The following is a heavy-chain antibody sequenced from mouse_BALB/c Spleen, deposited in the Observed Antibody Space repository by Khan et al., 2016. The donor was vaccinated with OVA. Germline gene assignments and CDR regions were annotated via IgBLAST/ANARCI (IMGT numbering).Heavy chain of an antibody. Sequence: QVQLQQSGPELVRPGVSVKISCKGSGYTFTDYAMHWVKQSHAKSLEWIGLISTYSGNTNYNQKFKGKATMTVDKSSSPAYLELARLISEASAIYYCARPAYDGYYDCWGQGTPLTVSS. CDR1: GYTFTDYA. J-gene: IGHJ2*01. CDR2: ISTYSGNT. V-gene: IGHV1S137*01. CDR3: ARPAYDGYYDC. D-gene: IGHD2-3*01.